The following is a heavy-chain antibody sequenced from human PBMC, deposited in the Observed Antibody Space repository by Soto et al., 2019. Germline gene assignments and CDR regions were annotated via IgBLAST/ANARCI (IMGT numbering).Heavy chain of an antibody. V-gene: IGHV3-9*01. Sequence: GGSLRLSCAASGFTFDDYAMHWVRQAPGKGLEWVSGISWNSGSIGYADSVKGRSTISRDNAKNSLYLQMNSLRAEDTALYYCAKDSAPPLTGGWFDPWGQGTLVTVSS. D-gene: IGHD3-16*01. CDR2: ISWNSGSI. J-gene: IGHJ5*02. CDR3: AKDSAPPLTGGWFDP. CDR1: GFTFDDYA.